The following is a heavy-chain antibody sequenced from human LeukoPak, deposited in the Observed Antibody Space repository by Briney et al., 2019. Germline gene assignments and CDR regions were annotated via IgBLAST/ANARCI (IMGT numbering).Heavy chain of an antibody. V-gene: IGHV1-2*02. Sequence: ASVKVSCKASGYTFTGYYMHWVRQAPGQGLEWMGWINPNSGGTNYAQKFQGRVTMTRDTSISTAYMELSRLRSDDTAVYYCARDLQGLSLRFLEWFQEGDVHWGQGTLVTVSS. CDR2: INPNSGGT. CDR3: ARDLQGLSLRFLEWFQEGDVH. J-gene: IGHJ4*02. CDR1: GYTFTGYY. D-gene: IGHD3-3*01.